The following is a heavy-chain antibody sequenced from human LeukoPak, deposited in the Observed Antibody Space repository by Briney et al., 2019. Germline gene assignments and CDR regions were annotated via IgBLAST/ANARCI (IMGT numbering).Heavy chain of an antibody. Sequence: PGGSLRLSCAASGFTFSSYGMHWVRQAPGKGLEWVAFIRNDGSTKFYADSVKGRFTISRDNSENTLYLQMNSLKIEDTAVYYCTTRGTTVTTNFDYWGQGTLVTVSS. J-gene: IGHJ4*02. CDR1: GFTFSSYG. D-gene: IGHD4-17*01. CDR2: IRNDGSTK. CDR3: TTRGTTVTTNFDY. V-gene: IGHV3-30*02.